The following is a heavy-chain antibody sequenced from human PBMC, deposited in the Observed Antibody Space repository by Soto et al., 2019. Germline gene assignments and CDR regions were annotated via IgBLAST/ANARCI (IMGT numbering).Heavy chain of an antibody. Sequence: SVKVSCKASGYTFTGYGISLVRQAPGQGLEWMGWISAYNGNTNYAQKLQGRVTMTTDTSTSTAYMELRSLRSDDTAVYYCARDPITMIVVPDMGRAFDSWGQGTMVTVSS. CDR2: ISAYNGNT. J-gene: IGHJ3*02. CDR1: GYTFTGYG. D-gene: IGHD3-22*01. V-gene: IGHV1-18*04. CDR3: ARDPITMIVVPDMGRAFDS.